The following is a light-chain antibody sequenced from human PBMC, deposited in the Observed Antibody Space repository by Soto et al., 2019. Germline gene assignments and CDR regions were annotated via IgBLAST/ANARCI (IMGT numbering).Light chain of an antibody. CDR1: RLQNKY. Sequence: SYELTQPPSLSVSPGQTASITCSGDRLQNKYVSWFQKKSGQSPVLVIYQDNKRPSGIPERLSGSNSGNTATLTISGTQVMDEGEYYCQIWDSGSVVFGGGTKLTVL. CDR2: QDN. CDR3: QIWDSGSVV. V-gene: IGLV3-1*01. J-gene: IGLJ2*01.